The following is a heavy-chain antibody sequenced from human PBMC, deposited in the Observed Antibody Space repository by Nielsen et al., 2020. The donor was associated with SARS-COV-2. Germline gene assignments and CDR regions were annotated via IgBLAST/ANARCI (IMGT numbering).Heavy chain of an antibody. CDR1: GGSISSYY. J-gene: IGHJ6*02. D-gene: IGHD2-15*01. Sequence: SETLSLTCTVSGGSISSYYWSWIRQPLGKGLEWIGYIYYSGSTNYNPSLKSRVTISVDTSKNQFSLKLSSVTAADTAVYYCARAWGDCSGGSCYSGDYYYYGMDVWGQGTTVTVSS. CDR3: ARAWGDCSGGSCYSGDYYYYGMDV. CDR2: IYYSGST. V-gene: IGHV4-59*01.